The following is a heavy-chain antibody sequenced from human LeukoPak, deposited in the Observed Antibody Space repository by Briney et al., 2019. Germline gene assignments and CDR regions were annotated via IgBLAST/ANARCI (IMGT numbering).Heavy chain of an antibody. CDR1: GGSISSYY. J-gene: IGHJ3*02. CDR3: ARVTRGYSYGLGAFDI. D-gene: IGHD5-18*01. V-gene: IGHV4-4*07. Sequence: SETLSLTCTVSGGSISSYYWSWIRQPAGKGLEWIGRIYTSGSTNYNPSLKSRVTMSVDTSKNQFSLKLSSVTAADTAVYYCARVTRGYSYGLGAFDIWGQGTMVTVSS. CDR2: IYTSGST.